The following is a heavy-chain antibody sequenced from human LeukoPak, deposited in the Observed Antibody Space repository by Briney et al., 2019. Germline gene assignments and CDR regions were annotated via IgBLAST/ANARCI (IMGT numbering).Heavy chain of an antibody. CDR3: ARTELGAMYYYYYMDV. Sequence: ASVKVSCKASGGTFSSYPISWVRAAAGQGLEWMGGIIPIFGTAHYAQNFQGRVKITTDESTSTAYMELSSLRSEDTAVYYCARTELGAMYYYYYMDVWGKGTTVTVSS. CDR1: GGTFSSYP. J-gene: IGHJ6*03. V-gene: IGHV1-69*05. CDR2: IIPIFGTA. D-gene: IGHD1-26*01.